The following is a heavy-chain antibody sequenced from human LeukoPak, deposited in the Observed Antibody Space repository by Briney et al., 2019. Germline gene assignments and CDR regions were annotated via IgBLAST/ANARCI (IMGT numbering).Heavy chain of an antibody. CDR2: ININGSST. D-gene: IGHD2-15*01. J-gene: IGHJ4*02. Sequence: PGGSLRLSCAASGLTSSMYWMGWVGQAPGKGLVWVSRININGSSTIYADSVKGRFTISRDNAKNTLYLQMNNLTLKLTSVDDGARARYCCGNGCQDLRYWGQGTLVTVSS. CDR3: ARARYCCGNGCQDLRY. V-gene: IGHV3-74*01. CDR1: GLTSSMYW.